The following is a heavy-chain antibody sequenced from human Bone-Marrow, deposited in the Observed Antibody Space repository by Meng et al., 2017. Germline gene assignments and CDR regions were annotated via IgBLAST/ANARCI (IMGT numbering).Heavy chain of an antibody. D-gene: IGHD2-2*01. CDR2: IYHTGST. CDR1: GGSISGSSW. CDR3: ARGYCSTTNCNWFDP. V-gene: IGHV4-4*02. Sequence: QVQLQESGPGLVKPSGTLSLTCTVSGGSISGSSWWTWVRKPPGKGLEWIGEIYHTGSTNYNPSLKSRVTISVDKSKNQFSLKLSSVTAADTAVYYCARGYCSTTNCNWFDPWGQGTLVTVSS. J-gene: IGHJ5*02.